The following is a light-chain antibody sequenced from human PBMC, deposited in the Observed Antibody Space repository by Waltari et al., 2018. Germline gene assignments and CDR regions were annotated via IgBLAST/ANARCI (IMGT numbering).Light chain of an antibody. CDR2: DVN. V-gene: IGLV2-23*02. J-gene: IGLJ3*02. CDR1: SSDVGKYNL. Sequence: QSALNPTATVSGSPGQSITLSCTGSSSDVGKYNLVSWYRQHPDEAPKLIIYDVNKRPLGVSTRFSGSTSGNTASLTISALQAADEADYYCCSYAGSSVSVFGGGTKVTVL. CDR3: CSYAGSSVSV.